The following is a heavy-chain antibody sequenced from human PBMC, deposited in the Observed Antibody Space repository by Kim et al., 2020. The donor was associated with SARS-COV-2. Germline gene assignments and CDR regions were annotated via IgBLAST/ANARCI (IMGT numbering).Heavy chain of an antibody. V-gene: IGHV4-59*09. J-gene: IGHJ4*02. D-gene: IGHD6-19*01. CDR3: AGGWLPLDY. CDR2: GST. Sequence: GSTNDNPSLKSRVTISVDTSKNQFSLKLSSVTAADTAVYYCAGGWLPLDYWGQGTLVTVSS.